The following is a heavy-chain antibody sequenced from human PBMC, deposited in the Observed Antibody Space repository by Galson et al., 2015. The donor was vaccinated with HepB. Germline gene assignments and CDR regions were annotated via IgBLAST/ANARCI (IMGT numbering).Heavy chain of an antibody. CDR3: ARDPMTTVSIPQGSFDY. CDR1: GFTFSSYW. CDR2: ISYDGSNK. V-gene: IGHV3-30-3*01. Sequence: SLRLSCAASGFTFSSYWMHWVRQAPGKGLEWVAVISYDGSNKYYADSVKGRFTISRDNSKNTLYLQMNSLRAEDTAVYYCARDPMTTVSIPQGSFDYWGQGTLVTVSS. J-gene: IGHJ4*02. D-gene: IGHD4-17*01.